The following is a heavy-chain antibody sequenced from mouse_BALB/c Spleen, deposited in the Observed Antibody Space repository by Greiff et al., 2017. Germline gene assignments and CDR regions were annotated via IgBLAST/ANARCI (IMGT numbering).Heavy chain of an antibody. CDR3: ARQMFPYRYDYYAMDY. CDR1: GFSLTSYG. Sequence: QVQLQQSGPDLVAPSQSLSITCTVSGFSLTSYGVHWVRQPPGKGLEWLVVIWSDGSTTYNSALKSRLSISKDNSKSQVFLKMNSLQTDDTAMYYCARQMFPYRYDYYAMDYWGQGTSVTVSS. CDR2: IWSDGST. D-gene: IGHD2-14*01. V-gene: IGHV2-6-2*01. J-gene: IGHJ4*01.